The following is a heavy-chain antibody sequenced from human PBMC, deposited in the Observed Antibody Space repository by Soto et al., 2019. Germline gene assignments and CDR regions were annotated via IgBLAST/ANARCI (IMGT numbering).Heavy chain of an antibody. J-gene: IGHJ5*02. Sequence: GCLRLSCAACRFSFSSYAMSWARQAPGKGLEWVSAISGSGGSTYYADSVKGRFTISRDNSKNTLYLQMNGLRAEDTAVYYCAEDSVAITFGGVIALWGQGTLVTVSS. CDR2: ISGSGGST. V-gene: IGHV3-23*01. CDR1: RFSFSSYA. CDR3: AEDSVAITFGGVIAL. D-gene: IGHD3-16*01.